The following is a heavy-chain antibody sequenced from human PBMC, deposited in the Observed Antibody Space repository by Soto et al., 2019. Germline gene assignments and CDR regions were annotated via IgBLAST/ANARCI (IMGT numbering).Heavy chain of an antibody. J-gene: IGHJ6*02. Sequence: SETLSLTCTVSGDSISSYYWNWIRQPPGKGLEWIGYIYYSGSTNYNPSLKSRVTISVDTSKNQFSLKLSSVTAADTAVYYCARDQFSLGMDVWGQGTTVTVSS. V-gene: IGHV4-59*01. CDR1: GDSISSYY. CDR2: IYYSGST. CDR3: ARDQFSLGMDV.